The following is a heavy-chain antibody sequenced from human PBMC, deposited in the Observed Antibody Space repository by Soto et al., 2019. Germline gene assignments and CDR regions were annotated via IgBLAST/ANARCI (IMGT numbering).Heavy chain of an antibody. Sequence: PSETRSLPCTVSGGSVSSGDYFWSWLRQSPGKRLERIAYIYYSGSTNYNPSLKSRATISVDTANSQVSLTLTSMTAADAALYYCARSPNYYYYGFDVWGQGTAVTVSS. CDR3: ARSPNYYYYGFDV. CDR2: IYYSGST. D-gene: IGHD3-10*01. CDR1: GGSVSSGDYF. J-gene: IGHJ6*02. V-gene: IGHV4-61*08.